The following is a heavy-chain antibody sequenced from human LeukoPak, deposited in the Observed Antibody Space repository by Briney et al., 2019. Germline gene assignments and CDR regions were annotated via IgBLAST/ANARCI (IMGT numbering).Heavy chain of an antibody. J-gene: IGHJ5*02. CDR3: AKSGSGTFRPFS. CDR2: ISGSGYST. Sequence: GGSLRLSCAASGFTFSSYAMSWVRQAPGKGLEWVSLISGSGYSTYYADSVKGRFTISRDDSNNMLSLQMNGLRADDTALYYCAKSGSGTFRPFSWGQGTLVTVSS. V-gene: IGHV3-23*01. CDR1: GFTFSSYA. D-gene: IGHD3-10*01.